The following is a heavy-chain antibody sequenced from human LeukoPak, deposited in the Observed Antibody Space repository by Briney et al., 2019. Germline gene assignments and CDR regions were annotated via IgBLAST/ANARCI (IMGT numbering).Heavy chain of an antibody. Sequence: ASVKVSCKASGYTFTDYYYIHWVRQAPGQGLEWMGWLNPKSGDTNYAQKFQGRVAVTRDTSISTAYMELSRLRSDDTAVYYCARPSSTDYVWGQGTQVTVSS. CDR3: ARPSSTDYV. CDR2: LNPKSGDT. J-gene: IGHJ4*02. CDR1: GYTFTDYY. V-gene: IGHV1-2*02. D-gene: IGHD2-2*01.